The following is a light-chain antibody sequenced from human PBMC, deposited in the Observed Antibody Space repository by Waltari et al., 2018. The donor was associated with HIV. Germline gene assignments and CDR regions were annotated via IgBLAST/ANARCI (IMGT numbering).Light chain of an antibody. CDR1: RTVSTD. Sequence: EIILTQSPATLSVSPGESATLSCRASRTVSTDLACYQQRPGQAPRLLIYSASTRASGVPARFSASGSGTEFTLTISSLQSEDFALYYCQEYNKWPPVTFGPGTRVDI. CDR3: QEYNKWPPVT. V-gene: IGKV3-15*01. CDR2: SAS. J-gene: IGKJ3*01.